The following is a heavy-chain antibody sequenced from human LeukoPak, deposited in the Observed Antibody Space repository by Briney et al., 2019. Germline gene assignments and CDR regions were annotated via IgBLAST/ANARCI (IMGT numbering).Heavy chain of an antibody. J-gene: IGHJ3*02. CDR2: IRYDGSNK. CDR3: AKRVVPAADAFDI. V-gene: IGHV3-30*02. Sequence: GGSLRLSCAASGFTFSSYGMHWVRQAPGKGPEWVVFIRYDGSNKYYADSVKGRFTISRDNSKNTLYLQMNSLRAEDTAVYYCAKRVVPAADAFDIWGQGTMVTVSS. CDR1: GFTFSSYG. D-gene: IGHD2-2*01.